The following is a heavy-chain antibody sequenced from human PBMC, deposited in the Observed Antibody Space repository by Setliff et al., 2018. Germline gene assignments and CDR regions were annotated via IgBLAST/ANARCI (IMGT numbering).Heavy chain of an antibody. CDR2: LKQDGSEK. V-gene: IGHV3-7*01. J-gene: IGHJ4*02. D-gene: IGHD5-18*01. Sequence: GGSLRLSCAASGFSLSSYWMSWVRQAPGKGLEWVDNLKQDGSEKYYVDSVKGRFTISRDNARNSLYLQMNSLRAEDTAVYFCGRWLQWVDYWGQGTLVTSPQ. CDR1: GFSLSSYW. CDR3: GRWLQWVDY.